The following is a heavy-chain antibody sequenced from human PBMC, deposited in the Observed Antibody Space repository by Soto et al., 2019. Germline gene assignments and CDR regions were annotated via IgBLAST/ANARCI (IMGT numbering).Heavy chain of an antibody. CDR3: SRGTSIPASGDY. CDR1: GYTFTNSG. CDR2: VSAYNGER. D-gene: IGHD6-6*01. J-gene: IGHJ4*01. Sequence: GASVKVSCKASGYTFTNSGINWVRQAPGQGLEWLGWVSAYNGERRYAQRVQARVIMTTDTSTTTAYMELRSLRSDDTAVYYCSRGTSIPASGDYWGQGTLVTVSS. V-gene: IGHV1-18*01.